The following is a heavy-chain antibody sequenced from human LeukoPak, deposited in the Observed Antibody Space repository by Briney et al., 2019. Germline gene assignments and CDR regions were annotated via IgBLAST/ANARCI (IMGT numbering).Heavy chain of an antibody. V-gene: IGHV4-4*02. Sequence: SETLSLTCGVSGGSIDITNYWSWVRQAPGKGLEWIGENPHDGTTNSRPSLRSRVAMSFDRANNQFSLSLTSVTAADTAVYYCTRENRPFCPFAFWGQGVLSPCP. J-gene: IGHJ4*02. CDR3: TRENRPFCPFAF. CDR2: NPHDGTT. D-gene: IGHD2/OR15-2a*01. CDR1: GGSIDITNY.